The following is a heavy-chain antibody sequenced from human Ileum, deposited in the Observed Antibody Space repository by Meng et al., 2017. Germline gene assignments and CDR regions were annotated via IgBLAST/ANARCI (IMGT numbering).Heavy chain of an antibody. J-gene: IGHJ4*02. V-gene: IGHV4-39*01. Sequence: QLQLQEAGPGLAKPSETLSIICSVSAGSIRSRTSYWGWIRQPPGMGLEWILSFFYGGTTYYNPSLESRVTTSVDTSKSQFSLNLKSVSAADTAVYFCARHGAFRSHLDDWGQGTLVTVSS. CDR3: ARHGAFRSHLDD. CDR2: FFYGGTT. D-gene: IGHD3-3*02. CDR1: AGSIRSRTSY.